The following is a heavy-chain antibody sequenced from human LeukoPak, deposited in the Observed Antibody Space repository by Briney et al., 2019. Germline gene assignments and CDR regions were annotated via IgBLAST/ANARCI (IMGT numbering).Heavy chain of an antibody. Sequence: PSQTLSLTCVVSGGSISSGGYSWSWIRQPPGKGLEWIGYIYHSGSTYYNPSLKSRVTISVDRSKNQISLKLSSVTAADTAVYYCARDSSGWYMGFEYWGQGTLVTVSS. CDR2: IYHSGST. V-gene: IGHV4-30-2*01. CDR1: GGSISSGGYS. CDR3: ARDSSGWYMGFEY. J-gene: IGHJ4*02. D-gene: IGHD6-19*01.